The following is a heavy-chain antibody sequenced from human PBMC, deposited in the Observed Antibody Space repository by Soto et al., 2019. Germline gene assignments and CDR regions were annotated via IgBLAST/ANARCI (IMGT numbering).Heavy chain of an antibody. CDR2: ISYDGSNT. D-gene: IGHD3-3*01. CDR3: AKEGGLSGYSMTSHC. CDR1: GFTFSSYG. J-gene: IGHJ4*02. V-gene: IGHV3-30*18. Sequence: GGSLRLSCVASGFTFSSYGMHWVRQAPGKGLEWVAIISYDGSNTYYADSVKGRFTISRDNSKNTLYLQMNSLRAEDTSVYYCAKEGGLSGYSMTSHCWGPGTLVTVSS.